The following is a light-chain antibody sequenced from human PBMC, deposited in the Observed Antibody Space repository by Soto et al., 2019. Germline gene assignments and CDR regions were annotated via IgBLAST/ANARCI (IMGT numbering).Light chain of an antibody. V-gene: IGKV1-39*01. CDR1: QSISSY. Sequence: DIQMTQSPSSLYASVGDRVTITCRASQSISSYLNWYQQKPGKAPKLLIYATSTLQSGVPSRFSGSGSGTDFTLTISSLQPEDFATYYCQQSNTTPQTFGQGTKVDIK. CDR2: ATS. CDR3: QQSNTTPQT. J-gene: IGKJ1*01.